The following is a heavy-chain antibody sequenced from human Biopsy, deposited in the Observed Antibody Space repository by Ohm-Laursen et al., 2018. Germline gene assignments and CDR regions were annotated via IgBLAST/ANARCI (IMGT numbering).Heavy chain of an antibody. CDR2: VTGSGRST. V-gene: IGHV3-23*01. J-gene: IGHJ5*02. CDR1: GFTFSGYA. D-gene: IGHD3-10*01. Sequence: SLRLPCAAFGFTFSGYAMSWVRQGPEKGLEWVSVVTGSGRSTYYTDSVKGRFSISRDNSKNTLYLQMNSLRVEDTAVYYCAKGRSGGTGHGNWFDPWGQGTLVIVSS. CDR3: AKGRSGGTGHGNWFDP.